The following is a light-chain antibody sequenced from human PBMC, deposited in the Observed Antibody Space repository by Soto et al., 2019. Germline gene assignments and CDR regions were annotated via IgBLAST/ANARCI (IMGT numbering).Light chain of an antibody. CDR3: QQTYGALTFT. V-gene: IGKV1-39*01. CDR1: QNIYTY. CDR2: SAS. J-gene: IGKJ3*01. Sequence: DIQVTQSPSSLSASVGDRVTMTCRASQNIYTYLNWYQQTPGKAPKLLVYSASNLQTGVPSRFTGGGSGTEFTLTITSLPPEDFRPYYCQQTYGALTFTFSPGTTVEI.